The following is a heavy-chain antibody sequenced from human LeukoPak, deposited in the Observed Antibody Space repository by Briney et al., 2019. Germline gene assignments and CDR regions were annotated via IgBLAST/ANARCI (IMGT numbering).Heavy chain of an antibody. Sequence: GESLKISCNGSRYSFTSYWIGWVRQMPGKGLEWMRITYPGDSDTRYSPSFQGQVTISADKSISTAYLQWSSLKASDTAMYDCARLDSSSSQFLDYWGQGALVTVSS. CDR1: RYSFTSYW. J-gene: IGHJ4*02. D-gene: IGHD6-6*01. CDR3: ARLDSSSSQFLDY. CDR2: TYPGDSDT. V-gene: IGHV5-51*01.